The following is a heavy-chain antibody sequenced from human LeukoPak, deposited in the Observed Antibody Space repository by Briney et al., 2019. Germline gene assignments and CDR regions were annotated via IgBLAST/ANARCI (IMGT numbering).Heavy chain of an antibody. CDR3: ARPRAGEPRDAFDI. Sequence: PGGSLRLSCAASGFTFSSYSMNWVRQAPGKGLEWVSSISSSSSYIYYADSVKGRFTISRDNAKNSLYLQMNSLRAEDTAVYYCARPRAGEPRDAFDIWGQGTMVTVSS. J-gene: IGHJ3*02. V-gene: IGHV3-21*01. CDR2: ISSSSSYI. CDR1: GFTFSSYS. D-gene: IGHD3-16*01.